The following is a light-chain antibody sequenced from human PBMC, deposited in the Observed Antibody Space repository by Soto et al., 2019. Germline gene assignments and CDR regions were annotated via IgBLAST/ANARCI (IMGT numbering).Light chain of an antibody. V-gene: IGLV2-8*01. CDR1: SSDIGTHNY. CDR2: EVN. Sequence: QSALTQPPSASGSPGQSVTISCTGTSSDIGTHNYVSWYQHHPGRPPKLMISEVNKRPSGVPDRFSGSKSGNTASLTISGLQAEDEADYYCGAYAGIDYYVFGSGTKLTVL. J-gene: IGLJ1*01. CDR3: GAYAGIDYYV.